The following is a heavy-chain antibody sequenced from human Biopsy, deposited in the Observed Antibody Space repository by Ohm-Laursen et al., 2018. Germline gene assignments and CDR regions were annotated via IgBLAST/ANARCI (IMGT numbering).Heavy chain of an antibody. V-gene: IGHV2-70*04. Sequence: TQTLTLTCTFSGFSLTTVGMRVTWIRQAPGKALEWLAHIDWAGDTRYSASLKTRLSISKDTFKDQVVLTMTDIDPVDTATYYCARASASQYYGVDVWGQGTCVTVSS. CDR2: IDWAGDT. J-gene: IGHJ6*02. D-gene: IGHD1-26*01. CDR3: ARASASQYYGVDV. CDR1: GFSLTTVGMR.